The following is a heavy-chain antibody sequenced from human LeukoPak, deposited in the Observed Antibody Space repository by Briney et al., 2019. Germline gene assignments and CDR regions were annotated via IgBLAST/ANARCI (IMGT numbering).Heavy chain of an antibody. Sequence: GGSLRLSCAASGFTFSSYSMNWVRQAPGKGLEWVSYISSSSSTIYYADSVKGRFTISRDNAKNSLYLQMNSLRAEDTAVYYCARDGIAAPDYYYNMDVWGKGTTVTVSS. J-gene: IGHJ6*03. CDR1: GFTFSSYS. CDR3: ARDGIAAPDYYYNMDV. CDR2: ISSSSSTI. D-gene: IGHD6-6*01. V-gene: IGHV3-48*01.